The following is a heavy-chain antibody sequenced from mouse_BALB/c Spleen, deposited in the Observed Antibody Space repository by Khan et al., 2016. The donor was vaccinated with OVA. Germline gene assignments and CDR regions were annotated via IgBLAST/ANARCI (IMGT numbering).Heavy chain of an antibody. CDR2: ISSSGST. J-gene: IGHJ4*01. CDR1: GYSITSDYA. Sequence: EVKLQESGPGLVKPSQSLSLTCTVTGYSITSDYAWNWIRQFPGNKLEWMGYISSSGSTNYNPALKSRISITRDTSKNQFFLQLNSVTTEDTATYYCARYGSRYNYAMDYWGQGTSVTVSS. D-gene: IGHD2-2*01. V-gene: IGHV3-2*02. CDR3: ARYGSRYNYAMDY.